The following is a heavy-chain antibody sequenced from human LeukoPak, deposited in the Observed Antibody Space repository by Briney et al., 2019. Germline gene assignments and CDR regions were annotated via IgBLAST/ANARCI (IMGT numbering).Heavy chain of an antibody. CDR1: GGSISSYY. D-gene: IGHD4-17*01. J-gene: IGHJ4*02. CDR2: IYYSGST. Sequence: PSETLSLTCTVSGGSISSYYWGWIRQPPGKGLEWIGSIYYSGSTYYNPSLKSRVTISVDTSKNQFSLKLSSVTAADTAVYYCARFFSGDYVLDYWGQGTLVTVSS. CDR3: ARFFSGDYVLDY. V-gene: IGHV4-39*01.